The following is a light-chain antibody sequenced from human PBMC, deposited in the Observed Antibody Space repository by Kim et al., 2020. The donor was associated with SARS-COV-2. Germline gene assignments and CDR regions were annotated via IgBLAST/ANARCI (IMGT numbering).Light chain of an antibody. J-gene: IGKJ2*03. CDR3: HQYIRSPYS. CDR1: QRISSNY. CDR2: DAS. V-gene: IGKV3-20*01. Sequence: EILLTQSPGTLSLSPGERATLSCRANQRISSNYLAWYQHKPGQSPRLLIHDASNRATGIPDRFGGSGSGTDFTLTISRLEPEDFAVYYCHQYIRSPYSFGQGTKLEI.